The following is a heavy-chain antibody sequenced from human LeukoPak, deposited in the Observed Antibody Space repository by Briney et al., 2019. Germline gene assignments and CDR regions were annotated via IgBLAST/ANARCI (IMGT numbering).Heavy chain of an antibody. V-gene: IGHV3-23*01. D-gene: IGHD3-22*01. Sequence: GGSLRLSCAASGFTFSSYGMSWVRQAPGKGLEWVSAISGSGGSTYYADSVKGRFTISRDNSKNTLYLQMNSLRAEDTAVYYCAKGGPDYTMIVVVIPHYFDYWGQGTLVTVSS. CDR3: AKGGPDYTMIVVVIPHYFDY. J-gene: IGHJ4*02. CDR1: GFTFSSYG. CDR2: ISGSGGST.